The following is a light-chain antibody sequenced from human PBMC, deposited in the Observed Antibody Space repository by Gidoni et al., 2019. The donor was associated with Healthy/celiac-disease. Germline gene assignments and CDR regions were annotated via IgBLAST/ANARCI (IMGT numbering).Light chain of an antibody. CDR2: AAS. V-gene: IGKV1-39*01. Sequence: IQMTQSPSSLSASVGDRVTITCRASQSISSYLNWYQQKQGKAPKLLIYAASSLQSGVPSRFSGSGSGTDFTLTISSLQPEDFATYYCQQSYSTLLLTFGGXTKVEIK. CDR3: QQSYSTLLLT. CDR1: QSISSY. J-gene: IGKJ4*01.